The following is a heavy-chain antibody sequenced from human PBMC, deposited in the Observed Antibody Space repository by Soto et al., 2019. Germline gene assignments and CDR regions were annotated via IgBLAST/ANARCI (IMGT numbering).Heavy chain of an antibody. V-gene: IGHV3-48*01. D-gene: IGHD4-17*01. CDR1: GFTFSSYS. CDR2: ISSSSSTI. CDR3: AKTLRPDYGGNYYYYGMDV. J-gene: IGHJ6*02. Sequence: PGGSLRLSCAASGFTFSSYSMNWVRQAPGKGLEWVSYISSSSSTIYYADSVKGRFTISRDNSKNTLYLQMNSLRAEDTAVYYCAKTLRPDYGGNYYYYGMDVWGQGTTVTVSS.